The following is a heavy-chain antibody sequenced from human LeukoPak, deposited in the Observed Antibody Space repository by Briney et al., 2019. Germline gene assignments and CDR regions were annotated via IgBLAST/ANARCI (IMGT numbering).Heavy chain of an antibody. CDR2: ITPFNGNT. D-gene: IGHD3-22*01. CDR1: GGTFSSYA. CDR3: SASYDSSGYYPNDAFDI. V-gene: IGHV1-45*02. Sequence: ASVTVSCKASGGTFSSYAISWVRQAPGQALEWMGWITPFNGNTNYAQKFQDRVTITRDRSMSTAYMELSSLRSEDTAMYYCSASYDSSGYYPNDAFDIWGQGTMVTVSS. J-gene: IGHJ3*02.